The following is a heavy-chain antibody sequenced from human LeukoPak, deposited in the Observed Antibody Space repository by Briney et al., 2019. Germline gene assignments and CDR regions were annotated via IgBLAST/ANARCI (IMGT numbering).Heavy chain of an antibody. CDR3: ARARGYSVYDRSDY. J-gene: IGHJ4*02. Sequence: ASVKVSCKASGYTFSTSGISWVRQAPGQGLEWMGWISSYNGNTNYAQKLQGRVTMTTETSTSTVYMELRSLRSDDTAIYYCARARGYSVYDRSDYWGQGTLVTVSS. V-gene: IGHV1-18*01. D-gene: IGHD5/OR15-5a*01. CDR2: ISSYNGNT. CDR1: GYTFSTSG.